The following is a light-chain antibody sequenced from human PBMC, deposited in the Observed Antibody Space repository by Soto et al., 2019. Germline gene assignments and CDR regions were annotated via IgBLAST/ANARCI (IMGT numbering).Light chain of an antibody. CDR1: HSISSY. J-gene: IGKJ4*01. Sequence: IHMTQSPSSLSASXGDRVTITCRASHSISSYLNWYQQKPGXAPKLVXYAASSLQGGGPSRFSGRKSGTQFTRTIDSLQPEDFATYYGQQVKTYPRTFGGGTKVDIK. CDR2: AAS. CDR3: QQVKTYPRT. V-gene: IGKV1-39*01.